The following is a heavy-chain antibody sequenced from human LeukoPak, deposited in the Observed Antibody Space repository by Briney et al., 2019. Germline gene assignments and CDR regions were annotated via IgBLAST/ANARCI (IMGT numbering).Heavy chain of an antibody. CDR2: ISYDGSNK. V-gene: IGHV3-30*03. CDR1: GFTFSSYG. J-gene: IGHJ4*02. D-gene: IGHD3-10*01. Sequence: GGSLRLSCAASGFTFSSYGMHWVRQTPGKGLEWVAVISYDGSNKYYADSVKGRFTISRDNSKNTLYLQMNSLRAEDTAVYYCARGPPYFGSGSYYHIVDYWGQGTLVTVSS. CDR3: ARGPPYFGSGSYYHIVDY.